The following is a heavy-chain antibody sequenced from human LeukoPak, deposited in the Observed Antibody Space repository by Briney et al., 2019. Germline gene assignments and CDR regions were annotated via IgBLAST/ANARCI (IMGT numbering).Heavy chain of an antibody. J-gene: IGHJ6*02. CDR2: IWYDGSNN. V-gene: IGHV3-33*08. CDR1: GFTFSSYG. Sequence: PSGSLTLTCTASGFTFSSYGMHWVRQPPGKGLEWVGVIWYDGSNNYYADSVKGRFTISRDNTKNALYLQMNSLRAEDTAVYYCARYCSGGRCYLGYYYYGMDVWGQGTTVTVSS. D-gene: IGHD2-15*01. CDR3: ARYCSGGRCYLGYYYYGMDV.